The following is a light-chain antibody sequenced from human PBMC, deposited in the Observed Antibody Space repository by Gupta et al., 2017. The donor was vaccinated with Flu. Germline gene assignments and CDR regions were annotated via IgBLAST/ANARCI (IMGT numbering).Light chain of an antibody. CDR1: QRVSSSY. J-gene: IGKJ3*01. V-gene: IGKV3-20*01. Sequence: IVLTQSPGTLSLSPGERATLSCRASQRVSSSYLAWYQQKPGQAPRLLIYGASSRATGIPDRFSGSGSGTDFTLTISRLEPEDFAVYYCQQYGSSPTFGPGTKVDIK. CDR3: QQYGSSPT. CDR2: GAS.